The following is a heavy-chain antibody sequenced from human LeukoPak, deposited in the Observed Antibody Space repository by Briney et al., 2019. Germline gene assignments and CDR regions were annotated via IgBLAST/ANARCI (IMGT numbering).Heavy chain of an antibody. Sequence: ASVKVSCKASGYTFTGYYMHWVRQAPGQGLEWMGWINPNSGGTNYAQKFQGRVTMTRNTSISTAYMELSSLRSEDTAVYYCARGPGAYYYGSGSYCVWGQGTLVTVSS. CDR2: INPNSGGT. CDR3: ARGPGAYYYGSGSYCV. J-gene: IGHJ4*02. D-gene: IGHD3-10*01. CDR1: GYTFTGYY. V-gene: IGHV1-2*02.